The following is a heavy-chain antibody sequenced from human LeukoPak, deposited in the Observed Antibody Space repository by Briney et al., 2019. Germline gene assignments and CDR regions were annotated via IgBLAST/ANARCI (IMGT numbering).Heavy chain of an antibody. J-gene: IGHJ4*02. D-gene: IGHD3-10*01. CDR1: GGSFSGYY. Sequence: SETLSLTCAVYGGSFSGYYWSWIRQPPGKGLEWIGEINHSGSTNYNPSLKSRVTISVDTSKNQFSLKLSSVTAADTAVYYCARGNGYYGSGSSYYFDYWGQGTLVTVSS. V-gene: IGHV4-34*01. CDR3: ARGNGYYGSGSSYYFDY. CDR2: INHSGST.